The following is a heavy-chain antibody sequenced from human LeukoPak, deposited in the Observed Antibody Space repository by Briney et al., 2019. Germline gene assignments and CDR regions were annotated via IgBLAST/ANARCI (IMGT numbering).Heavy chain of an antibody. D-gene: IGHD3-10*02. CDR3: AELGITMIGGV. CDR1: GFIFNRYA. J-gene: IGHJ6*04. Sequence: GGSLRLSCEASGFIFNRYAMNWVRQAPGKGLEWVSYISSSGSTIYYADSVKGRFTISRDNAKNSLYLQMNSLRAEDTAVYYCAELGITMIGGVWGKGTTVTTSS. V-gene: IGHV3-48*03. CDR2: ISSSGSTI.